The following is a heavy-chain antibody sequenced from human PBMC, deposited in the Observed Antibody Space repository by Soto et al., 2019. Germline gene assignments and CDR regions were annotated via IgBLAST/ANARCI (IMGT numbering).Heavy chain of an antibody. D-gene: IGHD2-21*01. CDR2: IYPADSNT. Sequence: GESLKISCQGSGYRFTSYWIGWLRQMPGKGLEWMGIIYPADSNTKYNPSFEGQVTMSADKSITTAYLQWSSLKASDTAIYYCARPNYGGNWFDYWGQGTQVTVSS. CDR3: ARPNYGGNWFDY. J-gene: IGHJ4*02. V-gene: IGHV5-51*01. CDR1: GYRFTSYW.